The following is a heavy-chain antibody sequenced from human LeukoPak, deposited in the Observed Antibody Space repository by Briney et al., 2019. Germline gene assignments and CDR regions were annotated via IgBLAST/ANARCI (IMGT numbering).Heavy chain of an antibody. CDR3: AVRAAAGDFDY. J-gene: IGHJ4*02. CDR1: GGSISSSNW. V-gene: IGHV4-4*02. CDR2: TYHSGST. D-gene: IGHD6-13*01. Sequence: SETLSLTCAVSGGSISSSNWWSWVRQPPGKGLEWIGETYHSGSTNYNPSLKSRVTISVDKSKDQFSLKLSSVTAADTAVYYCAVRAAAGDFDYWGQGTLVTVSS.